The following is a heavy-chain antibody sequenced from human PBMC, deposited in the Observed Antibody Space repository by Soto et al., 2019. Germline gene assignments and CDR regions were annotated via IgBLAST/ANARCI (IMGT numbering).Heavy chain of an antibody. Sequence: QVQLVQSGAEVKKPGASVKVSCKASGYTFTSYYMHWVRQAPGQGLEWMGMINPSGGSTSYAQKFQGRVTMTRDTSTSTVYMELSSLRSEDTAVYYCARDYSSGWYIYWGQGTLVTVSS. V-gene: IGHV1-46*03. CDR2: INPSGGST. CDR3: ARDYSSGWYIY. J-gene: IGHJ4*02. CDR1: GYTFTSYY. D-gene: IGHD6-19*01.